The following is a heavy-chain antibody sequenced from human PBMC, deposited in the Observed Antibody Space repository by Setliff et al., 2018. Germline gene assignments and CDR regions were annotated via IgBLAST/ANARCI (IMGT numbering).Heavy chain of an antibody. CDR2: ITSSGYT. D-gene: IGHD3-10*01. J-gene: IGHJ5*02. CDR1: GDSISTGAYF. CDR3: VRGRTSGLFLSRFDP. Sequence: PSETLSLTCSVSGDSISTGAYFWSWIRHRPGEGLEYIGHITSSGYTNYSPSLQGRVAISQDTSENQFSLRLNSVRAADTAIYFCVRGRTSGLFLSRFDPWGQGALVTVSS. V-gene: IGHV4-31*03.